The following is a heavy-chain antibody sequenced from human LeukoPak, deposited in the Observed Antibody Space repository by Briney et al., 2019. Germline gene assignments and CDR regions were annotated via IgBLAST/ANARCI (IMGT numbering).Heavy chain of an antibody. D-gene: IGHD3-3*01. CDR1: GFTFSSYA. J-gene: IGHJ4*02. Sequence: GSLRLSCAASGFTFSSYAMHWVRQAPGKGLEWVAVISYDGSNKYYADSVKGRFTISRDNSQNTLYLQMNSLRAEDTAVYYCAREQYDFWSGYADYWGQGTLVTVSS. V-gene: IGHV3-30-3*01. CDR3: AREQYDFWSGYADY. CDR2: ISYDGSNK.